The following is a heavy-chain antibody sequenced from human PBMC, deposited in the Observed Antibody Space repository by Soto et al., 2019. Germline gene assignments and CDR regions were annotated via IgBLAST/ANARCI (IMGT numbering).Heavy chain of an antibody. Sequence: SVKVSCKASGGTFSSYTISWVRQAPGQGLEWMGRIIPILGIANYAQKFQGRVTITADKSTSTAYMELSSLRSEDTAVYYCARDDPALAYCGGDCFSIFFYWGQGTLVTVSS. CDR2: IIPILGIA. CDR1: GGTFSSYT. J-gene: IGHJ4*02. V-gene: IGHV1-69*04. CDR3: ARDDPALAYCGGDCFSIFFY. D-gene: IGHD2-21*01.